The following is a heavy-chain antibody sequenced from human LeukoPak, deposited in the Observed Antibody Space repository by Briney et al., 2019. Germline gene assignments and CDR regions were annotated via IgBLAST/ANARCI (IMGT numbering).Heavy chain of an antibody. J-gene: IGHJ4*02. D-gene: IGHD6-13*01. CDR3: ARDFSSSWYVFGY. CDR1: GYTFTSYV. CDR2: ISAGNGNT. Sequence: GASAKLSCKASGYTFTSYVIHWVRQAPGQRPEWMGWISAGNGNTKYSQKFQGRVTITRDTSASTAYMELSSLRSEDTAVYYCARDFSSSWYVFGYWGQGILVTVSS. V-gene: IGHV1-3*01.